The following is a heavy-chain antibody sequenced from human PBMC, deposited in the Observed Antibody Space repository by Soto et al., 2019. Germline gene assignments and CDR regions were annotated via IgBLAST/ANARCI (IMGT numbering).Heavy chain of an antibody. V-gene: IGHV4-4*07. CDR3: AREGSYSAYNFAHGIQLWSFDF. D-gene: IGHD5-12*01. J-gene: IGHJ4*02. Sequence: SETLSLTCTVSGGSINTFYWSWARQPAGKGLEWVGRIFSSGGTSFNPSLESRVAMSVDTSKNHFSLNLSSVTAADMAVYYCAREGSYSAYNFAHGIQLWSFDFWGQGALVTVSS. CDR2: IFSSGGT. CDR1: GGSINTFY.